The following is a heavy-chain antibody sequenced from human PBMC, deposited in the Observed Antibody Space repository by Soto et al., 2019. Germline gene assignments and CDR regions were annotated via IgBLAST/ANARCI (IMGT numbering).Heavy chain of an antibody. J-gene: IGHJ3*02. CDR2: IYYSGST. Sequence: PSETLSLTCTVSSGSISSYYWSWIRQPPGKGLEWIGYIYYSGSTNYNPSLKSRVTISVDTSKNQFSLKLSSVTAADTAVYYCARHADAFDIWGQGTLVT. CDR1: SGSISSYY. CDR3: ARHADAFDI. V-gene: IGHV4-59*08.